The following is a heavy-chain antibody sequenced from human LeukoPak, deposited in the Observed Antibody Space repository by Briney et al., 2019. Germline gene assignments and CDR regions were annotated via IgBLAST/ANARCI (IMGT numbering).Heavy chain of an antibody. CDR3: AREGLAARRGAFDL. J-gene: IGHJ3*01. Sequence: SETLSLTCTISGASISSYFWTWIRQPPGKGLEWIGHVYYRGNTNYNPSLQRRVTISVDTSKNQFSLMLNSVTAADTAVYYCAREGLAARRGAFDLWGQGTVVTVSS. V-gene: IGHV4-59*01. CDR1: GASISSYF. CDR2: VYYRGNT. D-gene: IGHD6-6*01.